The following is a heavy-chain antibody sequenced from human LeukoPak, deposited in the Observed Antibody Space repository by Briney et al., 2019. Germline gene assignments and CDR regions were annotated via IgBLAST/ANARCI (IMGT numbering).Heavy chain of an antibody. V-gene: IGHV1-69*05. J-gene: IGHJ4*02. CDR2: IIPIFGTA. CDR1: GGTFSSYA. D-gene: IGHD6-19*01. CDR3: ASTNGGWYYFDY. Sequence: ASVKVSCKASGGTFSSYAISWVRQAPGQGLEWMGGIIPIFGTANYAQKFQGRVTITTDESTSTAYMELSSLRSEDTAVYYCASTNGGWYYFDYWGQGTLVTVSS.